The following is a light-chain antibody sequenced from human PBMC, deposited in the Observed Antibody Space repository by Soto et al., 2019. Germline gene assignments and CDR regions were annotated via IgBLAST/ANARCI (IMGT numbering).Light chain of an antibody. J-gene: IGLJ1*01. V-gene: IGLV2-8*01. CDR3: SSYAGNNNLI. Sequence: QSVLTQPPSASGSPGQSVTISCTGTSSDVGGYNYVSWYQQHPGKAPKLMIYEVSKRPSGVPDRFSGSKSGNTASLTVSWLQTEDEADYYCSSYAGNNNLIFGTGTKVTVL. CDR1: SSDVGGYNY. CDR2: EVS.